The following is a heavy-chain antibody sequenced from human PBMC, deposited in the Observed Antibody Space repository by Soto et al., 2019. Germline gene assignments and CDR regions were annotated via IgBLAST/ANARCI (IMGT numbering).Heavy chain of an antibody. J-gene: IGHJ5*02. CDR1: GYSISSGYY. V-gene: IGHV4-38-2*02. Sequence: SETLSLTCAVSGYSISSGYYWGWIRQPPGKGLEWIGSIYHSGSTYYNPSLKSRVTISVDTSKNQFSLKLSSVTAADTAVYYCARDYLGDYYDSSGYNWFDPWGQGTLVTVSS. CDR3: ARDYLGDYYDSSGYNWFDP. D-gene: IGHD3-22*01. CDR2: IYHSGST.